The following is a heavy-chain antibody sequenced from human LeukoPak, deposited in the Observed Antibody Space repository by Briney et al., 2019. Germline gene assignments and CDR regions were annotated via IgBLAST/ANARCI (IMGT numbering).Heavy chain of an antibody. J-gene: IGHJ4*02. Sequence: GGSLRLSCVVSGFTFSRYWMSWVRQAPGKGLEWVSYISSSGSTIYYADSVKGRFTISRDNAKNSLYLQMNSLRAEDTAVYYCARDQTDPLTDLDYWGQGTLVTVSS. CDR2: ISSSGSTI. D-gene: IGHD2-21*02. CDR3: ARDQTDPLTDLDY. V-gene: IGHV3-48*04. CDR1: GFTFSRYW.